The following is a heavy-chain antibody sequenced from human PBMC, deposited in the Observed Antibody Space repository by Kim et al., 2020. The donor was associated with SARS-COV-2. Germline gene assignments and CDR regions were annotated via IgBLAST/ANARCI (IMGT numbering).Heavy chain of an antibody. CDR2: IYYSGST. V-gene: IGHV4-39*01. Sequence: SETLSLTCTVSGGSISSSSYYWGWIRQPPGKGLEWIGSIYYSGSTYYNPSLKSRVTISVDTSKNQFSLKLSSVTAADTAVYYCARRAVITIFGVEKWYYFDYWGQGTLVTVSS. J-gene: IGHJ4*02. CDR1: GGSISSSSYY. D-gene: IGHD3-3*01. CDR3: ARRAVITIFGVEKWYYFDY.